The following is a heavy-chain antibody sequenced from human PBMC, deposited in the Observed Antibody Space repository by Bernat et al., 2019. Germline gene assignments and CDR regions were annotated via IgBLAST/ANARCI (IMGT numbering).Heavy chain of an antibody. V-gene: IGHV3-21*05. CDR2: ISSSSSYI. CDR1: GFTFSSYS. D-gene: IGHD2-15*01. J-gene: IGHJ4*03. CDR3: ARDPCGGSCYFDY. Sequence: EVQLVESGGGLVKPGGSLRLSCAASGFTFSSYSMNWVRQAPGKGLEWVSYISSSSSYIYYADSVKGRFTISRDNAKNSLYLQMNSLRAEDTAVYYCARDPCGGSCYFDYWGQGTTVTVSS.